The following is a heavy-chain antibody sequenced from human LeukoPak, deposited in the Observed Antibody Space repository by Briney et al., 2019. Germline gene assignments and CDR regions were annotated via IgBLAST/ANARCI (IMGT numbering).Heavy chain of an antibody. Sequence: GGSRRLSCAASGSTFSSYAMSWVRQAPGKGLEWVSAISGSGGSTYYADSVKGRFTISRDNSKNTLYLQMNSLRAEDTAVYYCAKRDIVVVPAANIDYWGQGTLVTVSS. J-gene: IGHJ4*02. CDR2: ISGSGGST. V-gene: IGHV3-23*01. D-gene: IGHD2-2*01. CDR1: GSTFSSYA. CDR3: AKRDIVVVPAANIDY.